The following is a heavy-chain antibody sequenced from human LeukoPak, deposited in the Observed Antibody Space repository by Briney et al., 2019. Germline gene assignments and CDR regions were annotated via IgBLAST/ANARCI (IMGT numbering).Heavy chain of an antibody. V-gene: IGHV3-74*01. CDR2: INGEGSRI. J-gene: IGHJ6*02. CDR1: GFNLRTYW. CDR3: ARDPGYYYYGMDV. Sequence: GGSLRLSCAVPGFNLRTYWIHWVRHSPGRGLEWVARINGEGSRISYADSVRGRFTISRDNAKNTAYLQMNSLRAEDTALYYCARDPGYYYYGMDVWGQGTTVVVSS.